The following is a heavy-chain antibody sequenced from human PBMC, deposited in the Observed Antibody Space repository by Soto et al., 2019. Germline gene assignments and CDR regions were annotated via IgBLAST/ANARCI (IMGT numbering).Heavy chain of an antibody. CDR2: IFYSGST. CDR3: ARVDWGSFDY. Sequence: PSETLSLTCTVSGASLSCYYWAWIRQPPGKGLEWIGNIFYSGSTDYNPSLKSRVTMSLDTSRSHFSLKIRSVTTADTAVYYCARVDWGSFDYWGQGTLVTVSS. CDR1: GASLSCYY. J-gene: IGHJ4*02. D-gene: IGHD3-9*01. V-gene: IGHV4-59*01.